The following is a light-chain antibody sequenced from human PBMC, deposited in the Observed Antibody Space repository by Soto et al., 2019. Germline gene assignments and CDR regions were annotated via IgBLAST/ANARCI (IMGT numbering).Light chain of an antibody. Sequence: DIQMTQCPSTLSASVGDRVTITCRASQSISSWLGWYQQKPGKAPKLLIYKASSLESGVPSRFSGSGSGTEFTLTISSLQPDDFATYYCQEYPTWTFGQGTKVEIK. V-gene: IGKV1-5*03. CDR2: KAS. J-gene: IGKJ1*01. CDR3: QEYPTWT. CDR1: QSISSW.